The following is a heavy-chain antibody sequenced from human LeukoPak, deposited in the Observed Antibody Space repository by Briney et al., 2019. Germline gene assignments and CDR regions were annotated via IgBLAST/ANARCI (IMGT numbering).Heavy chain of an antibody. V-gene: IGHV3-30*04. CDR2: ISYDGSNK. D-gene: IGHD6-19*01. CDR3: ARDTTGIAVAGTLFDY. J-gene: IGHJ4*02. Sequence: GGSLRLSCAASGSTFSSYAMHWVRQAPGKGLEWVAVISYDGSNKYYADSVKGRFTISRDNSKNTLYLQMNSLRAEDTAVYYCARDTTGIAVAGTLFDYWGQGTLVTVSS. CDR1: GSTFSSYA.